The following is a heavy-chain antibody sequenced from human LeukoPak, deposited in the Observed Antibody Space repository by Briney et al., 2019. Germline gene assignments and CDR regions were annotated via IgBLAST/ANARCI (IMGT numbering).Heavy chain of an antibody. Sequence: VSYKASGYTFTDYYMHWVRQAPGQGLAWMGWINPNSGGQSYAQKFQRRVTMTRDTSISTAYMELSRVRSDDTAVYYCARVRIVVVPVAMDGWSKGTTVSV. CDR1: GYTFTDYY. CDR2: INPNSGGQ. D-gene: IGHD2-2*01. J-gene: IGHJ6*03. V-gene: IGHV1-2*02. CDR3: ARVRIVVVPVAMDG.